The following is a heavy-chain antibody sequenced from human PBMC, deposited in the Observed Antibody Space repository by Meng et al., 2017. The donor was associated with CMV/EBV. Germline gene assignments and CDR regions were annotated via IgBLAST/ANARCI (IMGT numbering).Heavy chain of an antibody. Sequence: SVKVSCKASGGTFSSYAISWVRQAPGQGLEWMGGIIPILGIANYAQKFQGRVTITADKSTSTAYMELSSLRSEDTAVYYCARDRRGVQLERRGRFDPWGQGTLVTVSS. CDR2: IIPILGIA. J-gene: IGHJ5*02. CDR3: ARDRRGVQLERRGRFDP. D-gene: IGHD1-1*01. V-gene: IGHV1-69*10. CDR1: GGTFSSYA.